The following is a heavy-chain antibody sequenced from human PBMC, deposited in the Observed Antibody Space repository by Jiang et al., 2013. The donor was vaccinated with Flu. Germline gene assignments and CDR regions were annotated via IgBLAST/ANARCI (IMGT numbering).Heavy chain of an antibody. CDR3: AKAVAAAIDY. V-gene: IGHV3-30*02. D-gene: IGHD6-25*01. CDR2: IRYDESAK. Sequence: FIRYDESAKYYADSVRGRFTISRDNSKSSLHLQMNSLRGDDTAVYYCAKAVAAAIDYWGQGTLVTVSS. J-gene: IGHJ4*02.